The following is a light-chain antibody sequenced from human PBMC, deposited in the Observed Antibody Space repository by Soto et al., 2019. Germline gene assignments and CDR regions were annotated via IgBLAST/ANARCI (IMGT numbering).Light chain of an antibody. V-gene: IGKV3-20*01. CDR3: QQYGSSQWT. J-gene: IGKJ1*01. Sequence: EIVLTQSPGILSLSPGERATLSCRASQSVSSTYLAWYQQKPGQAPRLLVYGASSRATGIPDRFSGSGSGTDFTLTISRLEPEDFAVYYCQQYGSSQWTFGQGTKVDI. CDR2: GAS. CDR1: QSVSSTY.